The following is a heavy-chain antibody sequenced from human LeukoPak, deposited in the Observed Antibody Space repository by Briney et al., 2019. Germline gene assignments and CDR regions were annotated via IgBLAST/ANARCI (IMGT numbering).Heavy chain of an antibody. Sequence: GGSLRLSCAASGFTFDDYAMHWVRQAPGKGLEWVSGISWNSGSIGYADSVKGRFTISRDNAKNSLYLQMNGLRAEDTALYYCAKAYSSSWEPFDYWGQGTLVTVSS. CDR3: AKAYSSSWEPFDY. CDR2: ISWNSGSI. J-gene: IGHJ4*02. V-gene: IGHV3-9*01. D-gene: IGHD6-13*01. CDR1: GFTFDDYA.